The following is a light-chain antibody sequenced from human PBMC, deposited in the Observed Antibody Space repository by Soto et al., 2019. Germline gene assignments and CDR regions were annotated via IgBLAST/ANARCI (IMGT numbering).Light chain of an antibody. Sequence: EILLTQSPGTLSLAPGERATLSCRASQSVSSNYLSWYQQKPGQPPRLLIHGASSTATRTPDRFRGSVSGTVFTLKMSRLAAGDFAVYFCQQYGSSGTCGQGPQVDSK. CDR2: GAS. CDR1: QSVSSNY. V-gene: IGKV3-20*01. CDR3: QQYGSSGT. J-gene: IGKJ1*01.